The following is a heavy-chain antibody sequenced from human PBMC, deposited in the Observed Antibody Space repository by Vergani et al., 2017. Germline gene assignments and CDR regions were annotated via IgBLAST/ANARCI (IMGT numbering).Heavy chain of an antibody. V-gene: IGHV3-30*03. J-gene: IGHJ6*02. CDR2: ISYDGSNK. D-gene: IGHD6-13*01. CDR3: ASVVAAAGVFRYYYYGMDV. CDR1: GFTFSSYG. Sequence: QVQLVESGGGVVQPGRSLRLSCAASGFTFSSYGMHWVRQAPGKGLEWVAVISYDGSNKYYADSVKGRFTISRDNSKNTLYLQMNSLRAEDTAVYYCASVVAAAGVFRYYYYGMDVWGQGTTVTVSS.